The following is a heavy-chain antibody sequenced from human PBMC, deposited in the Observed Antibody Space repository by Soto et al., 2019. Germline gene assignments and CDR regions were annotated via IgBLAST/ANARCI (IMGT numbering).Heavy chain of an antibody. Sequence: GGSLRLSCAASGFTISSYAMHRVRQAPGKGLEWVAVISYDGSNKYYADSVKGRFTISRDNSKNTLYLQMNSLRAEDTAVYYCARDKRDLRFLEWSYYFDYWGQGTLVNVSS. CDR1: GFTISSYA. V-gene: IGHV3-30-3*01. J-gene: IGHJ4*02. CDR2: ISYDGSNK. CDR3: ARDKRDLRFLEWSYYFDY. D-gene: IGHD3-3*01.